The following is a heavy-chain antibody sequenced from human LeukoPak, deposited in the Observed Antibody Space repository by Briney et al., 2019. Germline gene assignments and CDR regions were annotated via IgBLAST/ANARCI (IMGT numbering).Heavy chain of an antibody. J-gene: IGHJ4*02. CDR1: GFTLTSYT. CDR2: VAYDGTKI. Sequence: GGSLRLSCATSGFTLTSYTMHWVRQAPGKGLEWVAVVAYDGTKISYADSVKGRFTMSRDISKNTLYLQMNSLKPEDSALYYCARDRVQIWSYVGTFDSWGQGTLVTVSS. CDR3: ARDRVQIWSYVGTFDS. V-gene: IGHV3-30-3*01. D-gene: IGHD5-18*01.